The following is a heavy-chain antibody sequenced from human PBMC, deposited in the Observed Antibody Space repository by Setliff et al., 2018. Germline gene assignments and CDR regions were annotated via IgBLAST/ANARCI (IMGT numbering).Heavy chain of an antibody. CDR1: GGSISSGGYY. Sequence: SETLSLTCTVSGGSISSGGYYWSWIRQNPGKGLEWIGYIYYSGSTSYYNPSLKSRVTISVDTSKNQFSLKLSSVTAADTAVYYCARHATYYYGSGNLPFDHWAQGSLVTVSS. V-gene: IGHV4-31*03. CDR2: IYYSGSTS. CDR3: ARHATYYYGSGNLPFDH. J-gene: IGHJ4*02. D-gene: IGHD3-10*01.